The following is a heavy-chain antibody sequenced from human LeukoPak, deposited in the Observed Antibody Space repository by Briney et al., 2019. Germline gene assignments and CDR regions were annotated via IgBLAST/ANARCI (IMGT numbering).Heavy chain of an antibody. CDR3: ARKPVVVVGYYFDY. D-gene: IGHD2-15*01. J-gene: IGHJ4*02. V-gene: IGHV3-7*01. Sequence: GGSLRLSCAASGFTFSSYWMSWVRQAPGKGLEWVANIKQDGSEKYYVDSVKGRFTISRDNAKNSLYLQMNSLRAEDTAVYYCARKPVVVVGYYFDYWGQGTLVTVSS. CDR1: GFTFSSYW. CDR2: IKQDGSEK.